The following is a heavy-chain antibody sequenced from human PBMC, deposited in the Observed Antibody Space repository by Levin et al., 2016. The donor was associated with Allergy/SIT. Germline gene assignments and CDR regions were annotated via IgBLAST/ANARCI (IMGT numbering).Heavy chain of an antibody. J-gene: IGHJ6*03. CDR3: ARLPILQVYYYYYMDV. Sequence: WIRQPPGKGLEWIGEINHSGSTNYNPSLKSRVTISVDTSKNQFSLKLSSVTAADTAVYYCARLPILQVYYYYYMDVWGKGTTVTVSS. D-gene: IGHD4-11*01. CDR2: INHSGST. V-gene: IGHV4-34*01.